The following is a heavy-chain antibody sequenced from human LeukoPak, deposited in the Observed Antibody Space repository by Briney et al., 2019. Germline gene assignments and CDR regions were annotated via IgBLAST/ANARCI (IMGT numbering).Heavy chain of an antibody. CDR1: GFTFSSYW. D-gene: IGHD2-2*01. CDR2: ISSSGSTI. CDR3: ARAVNIVVVPAAEESKYRNFDY. Sequence: GGSLRLSCAASGFTFSSYWMSWIRQAPGKGLEWVSYISSSGSTIYYADSVKGRFTISRDNAKNSLYLQMNSLRAEDTAVYYCARAVNIVVVPAAEESKYRNFDYWGQGTLVTVSS. J-gene: IGHJ4*02. V-gene: IGHV3-11*04.